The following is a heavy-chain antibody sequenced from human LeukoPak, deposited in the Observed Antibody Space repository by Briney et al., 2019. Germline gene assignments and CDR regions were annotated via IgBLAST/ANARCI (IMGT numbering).Heavy chain of an antibody. D-gene: IGHD2-2*01. CDR2: IKQDGSEK. Sequence: GGSLRLSCAASGFTLSNYWMSWVRQAPGKGLEWVANIKQDGSEKYYVDSVKGRFTISRDNAKNSLYLQMNSLRAEDTAVYYCARDFGDIVVVPAALYYYYYYMDVWGKGTTVTVSS. V-gene: IGHV3-7*01. CDR1: GFTLSNYW. CDR3: ARDFGDIVVVPAALYYYYYYMDV. J-gene: IGHJ6*03.